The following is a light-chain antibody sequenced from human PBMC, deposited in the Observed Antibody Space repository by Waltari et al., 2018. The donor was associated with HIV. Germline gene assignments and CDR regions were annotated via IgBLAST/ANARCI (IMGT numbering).Light chain of an antibody. CDR1: QNINTN. V-gene: IGKV3-15*01. J-gene: IGKJ4*01. CDR2: GAS. CDR3: QQYNDWPLT. Sequence: EVVMTLSPDTLSVSPGERVSLSCTSSQNINTNLAWFQQKPGQSPRLLIYGASTRTSGTPVTFSASGSGTAFTLTISSLQSEEFAIYYCQQYNDWPLTFGGGTKVDIK.